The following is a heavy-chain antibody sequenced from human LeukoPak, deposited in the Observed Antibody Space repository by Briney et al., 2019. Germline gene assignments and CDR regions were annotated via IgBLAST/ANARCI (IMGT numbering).Heavy chain of an antibody. Sequence: GESRRLSCAASGFSFNSYAMNWVRQAPGKGLEWISHMYMSSSTTSYADSVRGRFTISRDNAKNSLYLQMNSLTGEDTAVYYCARDRVVGTSGFAFDIWGQGTMVTVSS. CDR1: GFSFNSYA. CDR3: ARDRVVGTSGFAFDI. J-gene: IGHJ3*02. V-gene: IGHV3-48*01. CDR2: MYMSSSTT. D-gene: IGHD1-26*01.